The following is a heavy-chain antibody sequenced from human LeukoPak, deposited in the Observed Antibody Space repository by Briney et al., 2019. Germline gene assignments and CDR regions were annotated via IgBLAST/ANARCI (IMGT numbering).Heavy chain of an antibody. CDR2: INHSGST. J-gene: IGHJ4*02. D-gene: IGHD3-10*01. CDR1: GGSFSGYY. V-gene: IGHV4-34*01. CDR3: ARGRGKYYYGSGSYSFRY. Sequence: SETLSLTCAVYGGSFSGYYWSWIRQPPGKGLEWIGEINHSGSTNYNPSLKSRVTISVDTSKNQFSLKLSSVTAADTAVYYCARGRGKYYYGSGSYSFRYWGQGTLVTVSS.